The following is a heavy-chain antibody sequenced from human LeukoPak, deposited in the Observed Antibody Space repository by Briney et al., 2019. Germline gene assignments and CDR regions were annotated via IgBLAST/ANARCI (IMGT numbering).Heavy chain of an antibody. Sequence: ASVKVSCKASGYTFTSYYMHWVRQAPGQGLEWVGIINPSGGSTSYAQKFQGRVTMTRDMSTSTVYMELSSLRSEDTAVYYCARGPWFGYYYYYMDVWGKGTTVTVSS. CDR3: ARGPWFGYYYYYMDV. V-gene: IGHV1-46*01. D-gene: IGHD3-10*01. J-gene: IGHJ6*03. CDR1: GYTFTSYY. CDR2: INPSGGST.